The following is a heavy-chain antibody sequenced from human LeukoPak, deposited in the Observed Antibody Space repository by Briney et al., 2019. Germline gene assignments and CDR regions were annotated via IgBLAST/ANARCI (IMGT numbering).Heavy chain of an antibody. CDR1: GFTFSDYY. Sequence: GGSLRLSCAASGFTFSDYYMSWIRQAPGKGLEWASYISSSGITIYYADSVKGRLTISKDNAKNSLYLQMNSLRAEDTAVYYCARDSPRGDRYVFDYWGQGTLVTVSS. CDR2: ISSSGITI. V-gene: IGHV3-11*01. CDR3: ARDSPRGDRYVFDY. J-gene: IGHJ4*02. D-gene: IGHD2-21*02.